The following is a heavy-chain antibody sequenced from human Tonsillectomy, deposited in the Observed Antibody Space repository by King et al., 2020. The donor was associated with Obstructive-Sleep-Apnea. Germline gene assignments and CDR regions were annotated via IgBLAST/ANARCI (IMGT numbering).Heavy chain of an antibody. Sequence: QLVQSGGGLVQPGGSLRLSCAASGFTFSDHYMDWVRQAPGKGLEWVARSRNRAKSYTTEYAASVRGRFTISRDGSKNSLYLQMNSLKTEDTAVYHCARAGDYDSSGYYYFDFWGQGTPVTVSS. V-gene: IGHV3-72*01. CDR2: SRNRAKSYTT. J-gene: IGHJ4*02. D-gene: IGHD3-22*01. CDR3: ARAGDYDSSGYYYFDF. CDR1: GFTFSDHY.